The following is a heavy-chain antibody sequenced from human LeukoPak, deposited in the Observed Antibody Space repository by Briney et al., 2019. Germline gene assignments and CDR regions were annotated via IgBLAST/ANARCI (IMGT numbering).Heavy chain of an antibody. CDR1: GFTVSDNY. CDR3: ARIEWERLGRAFDI. D-gene: IGHD1-26*01. J-gene: IGHJ3*02. Sequence: GGSLRLSCAASGFTVSDNYMTWVRQAPGKGLEWVSSIYSAGATHYAESMKGRFTISRDNSKNTLYLQMNSLRAEDMAVYYCARIEWERLGRAFDIWGQGTMVTVSS. V-gene: IGHV3-53*01. CDR2: IYSAGAT.